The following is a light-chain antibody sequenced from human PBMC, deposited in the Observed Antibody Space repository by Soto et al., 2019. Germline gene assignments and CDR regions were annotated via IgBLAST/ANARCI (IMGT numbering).Light chain of an antibody. CDR3: LHYGRSLQT. V-gene: IGKV3-20*01. CDR1: QHVPNGQ. Sequence: EVFVTQSPDSLSLTRWEIGTLSWRASQHVPNGQLAWYHQKPGQAPRLLIHDSFNRATGIPDRFRGSGYGTDFTLTINSLEPEDFGMYCCLHYGRSLQTFGPGTKVDIK. J-gene: IGKJ3*01. CDR2: DSF.